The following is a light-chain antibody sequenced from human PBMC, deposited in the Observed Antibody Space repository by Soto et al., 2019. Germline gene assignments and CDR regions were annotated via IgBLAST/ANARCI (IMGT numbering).Light chain of an antibody. CDR3: LLYYSGFGLV. CDR2: DTT. Sequence: QSVVPQEPSLTVSPGGTGTLTCASDTGTVTSGHFPYWFQQKPGQAPMTLIYDTTNRHSWTPARFSGSLLGGKAALTLSGAQPEDEAEYFCLLYYSGFGLVFGGGTKLTVL. V-gene: IGLV7-46*01. CDR1: TGTVTSGHF. J-gene: IGLJ2*01.